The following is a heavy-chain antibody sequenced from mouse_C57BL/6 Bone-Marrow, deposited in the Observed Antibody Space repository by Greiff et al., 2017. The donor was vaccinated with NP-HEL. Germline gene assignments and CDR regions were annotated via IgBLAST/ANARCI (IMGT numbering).Heavy chain of an antibody. V-gene: IGHV1-50*01. J-gene: IGHJ2*01. CDR2: IDPSNSYT. CDR1: GYTFTSYW. D-gene: IGHD2-3*01. CDR3: ARDGGYFSYYFDY. Sequence: QVQLQQPGAELVKPGASVKLSCKASGYTFTSYWMQWVKQRPGQGLEWIGEIDPSNSYTNYNQKFKGKATLTVDTSSSTAYMQLSSLTSEDSAVYYCARDGGYFSYYFDYWGQGTTLTVSS.